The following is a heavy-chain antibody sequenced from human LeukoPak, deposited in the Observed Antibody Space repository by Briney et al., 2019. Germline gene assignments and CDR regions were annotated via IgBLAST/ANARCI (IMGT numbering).Heavy chain of an antibody. V-gene: IGHV4-34*01. D-gene: IGHD4-17*01. CDR3: ARVDLDYGDSFDY. Sequence: SETLSLTCAVYGGSLSGYFWSWIRQPPGKGLEWIGEINHSGSTNYNPSLKSRVTISVDTSKNQFSLKLSSVTAADTAVYYCARVDLDYGDSFDYWGQGTLVTVSS. CDR2: INHSGST. CDR1: GGSLSGYF. J-gene: IGHJ4*02.